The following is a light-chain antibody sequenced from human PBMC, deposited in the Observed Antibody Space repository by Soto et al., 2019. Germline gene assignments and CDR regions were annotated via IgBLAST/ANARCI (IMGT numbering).Light chain of an antibody. CDR3: QQSYSTPRT. J-gene: IGKJ1*01. CDR1: QSVLYSSNNKNY. Sequence: DIVMTQSPDSLAVSLGERATINCKSSQSVLYSSNNKNYLAWYQQKPGQPPKLLTHWASTRESGVPDRFSGSGSGTDFTLTISSLQAEDAAVYYCQQSYSTPRTFGQGTKVDIK. V-gene: IGKV4-1*01. CDR2: WAS.